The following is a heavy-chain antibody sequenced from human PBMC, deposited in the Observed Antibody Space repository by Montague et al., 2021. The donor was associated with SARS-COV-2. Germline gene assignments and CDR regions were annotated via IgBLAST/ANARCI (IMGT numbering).Heavy chain of an antibody. CDR2: VNHSGRI. Sequence: SETLSLTCAVYGGSFSDYYWTWIRQPPGKGLEWLGEVNHSGRINYNQSLKSRITISVDTSKNQFSLRLSSVTAADTAVYYCARGRVDTTMVLVVFPWVAHDFDSWGQGTLVSVSS. D-gene: IGHD3-22*01. CDR1: GGSFSDYY. CDR3: ARGRVDTTMVLVVFPWVAHDFDS. J-gene: IGHJ4*02. V-gene: IGHV4-34*01.